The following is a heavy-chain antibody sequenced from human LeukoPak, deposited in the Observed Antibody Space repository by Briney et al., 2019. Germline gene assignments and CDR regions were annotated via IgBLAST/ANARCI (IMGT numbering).Heavy chain of an antibody. CDR2: MNPNSGDT. V-gene: IGHV1-8*01. D-gene: IGHD2-15*01. Sequence: ASVKVSCKASGYTFTSYDINWVRQATGQGLEWMGWMNPNSGDTGYAQKFQGRVTMTRNTSISTAYMELSSLRSEDTAVYYCARVGGYCGRISCPYYFDYWGQGSLVAVSS. CDR3: ARVGGYCGRISCPYYFDY. CDR1: GYTFTSYD. J-gene: IGHJ4*02.